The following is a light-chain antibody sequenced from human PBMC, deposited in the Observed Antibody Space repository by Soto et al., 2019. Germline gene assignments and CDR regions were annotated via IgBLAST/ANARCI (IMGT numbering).Light chain of an antibody. J-gene: IGKJ1*01. V-gene: IGKV3-20*01. CDR2: DAS. Sequence: EIVLTQSPGTLSLSPAERTTLSCRASQGISSTYLTWYHQRPGQAPRLLIYDASRRATGIPDRFSGSGSGTDFSLTISRLEPEDFAVYYCQQYDSARWTFGLGTKVDIK. CDR3: QQYDSARWT. CDR1: QGISSTY.